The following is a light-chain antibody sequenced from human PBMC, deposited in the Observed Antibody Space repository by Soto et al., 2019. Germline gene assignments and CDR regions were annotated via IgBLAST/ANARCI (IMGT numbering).Light chain of an antibody. CDR3: SSDTSISL. CDR2: AVS. CDR1: SSDVGGYNY. V-gene: IGLV2-14*01. Sequence: QSVLTQPASVSGSPGQSITISCTETSSDVGGYNYVSWYQQHPGKAPKLMIYAVSNRPSGVSNRFSGSKSGNTASLTISGLQDEDDADYYWSSDTSISLFGGATKVTVL. J-gene: IGLJ2*01.